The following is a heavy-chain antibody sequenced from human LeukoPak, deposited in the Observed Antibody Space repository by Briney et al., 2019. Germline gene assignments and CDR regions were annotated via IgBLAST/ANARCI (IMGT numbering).Heavy chain of an antibody. CDR1: GFTFSDYY. V-gene: IGHV3-11*01. D-gene: IGHD6-19*01. Sequence: GGSLGLSCAASGFTFSDYYMSWIRQAPGKGLEWVSYISSSGSTIYYADSVKGRFTISRDNAKNSLYLQMNSLRAEDTAVYYCARGSSGWRGNYYYYYMDVWGKGTTVTVSS. CDR2: ISSSGSTI. CDR3: ARGSSGWRGNYYYYYMDV. J-gene: IGHJ6*03.